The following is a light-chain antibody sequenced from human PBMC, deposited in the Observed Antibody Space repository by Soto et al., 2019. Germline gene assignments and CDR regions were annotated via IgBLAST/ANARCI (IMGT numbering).Light chain of an antibody. CDR3: CSYAGSYTYV. CDR1: TRDFGGYNY. J-gene: IGLJ1*01. CDR2: DVN. V-gene: IGLV2-11*01. Sequence: QSVLTQPRSASGSPGQSVTISCTGTTRDFGGYNYVSWYQQHPGKAPKLMIYDVNKRPSGVPDRFSGSKSGNTASLTISGLQADDEAEYYCCSYAGSYTYVFGSGTKVTVL.